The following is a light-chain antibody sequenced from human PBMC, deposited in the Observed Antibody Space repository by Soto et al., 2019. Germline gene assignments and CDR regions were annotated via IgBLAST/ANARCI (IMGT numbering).Light chain of an antibody. V-gene: IGKV3-20*01. CDR2: GAS. J-gene: IGKJ3*01. CDR1: QSVSSSY. CDR3: QQYSTYSFT. Sequence: EIVLTQSPGTLSLSPGERATLSCRASQSVSSSYLAWYQQKPGQAPRLLIYGASSRATGIPDRFSGSGSGTDFTLTISRLEPDDVATYYCQQYSTYSFTFGPGTKVDIK.